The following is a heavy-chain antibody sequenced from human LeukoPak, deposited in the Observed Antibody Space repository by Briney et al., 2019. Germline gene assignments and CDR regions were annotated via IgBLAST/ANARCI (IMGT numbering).Heavy chain of an antibody. D-gene: IGHD3-10*01. CDR3: ASLHYYGSGSYSLIDDY. J-gene: IGHJ4*02. Sequence: PGGSPRLSCAASGFTFSSYGMSWVRQAPGKGREGVAGISGSGGSTYYEDSVKGRLTISRDNSKNTLYLQMNSLRAEDTAVYYCASLHYYGSGSYSLIDDYWGQGTLVTVSS. CDR2: ISGSGGST. V-gene: IGHV3-23*01. CDR1: GFTFSSYG.